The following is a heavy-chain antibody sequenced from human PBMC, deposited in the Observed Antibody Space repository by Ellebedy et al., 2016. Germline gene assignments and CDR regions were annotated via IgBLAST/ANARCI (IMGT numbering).Heavy chain of an antibody. CDR1: GFTFSSYA. D-gene: IGHD4-17*01. CDR3: TTAVDTTVTIDYYYGMDV. V-gene: IGHV3-23*01. J-gene: IGHJ6*02. CDR2: ISGSGGST. Sequence: GESLKISXAASGFTFSSYAMSWVRQAPGKGLEWVSAISGSGGSTYYADSVKGRFTISRDNSKNTLYLQMNSLRAEDTAVYYCTTAVDTTVTIDYYYGMDVWGQGTTVTVSS.